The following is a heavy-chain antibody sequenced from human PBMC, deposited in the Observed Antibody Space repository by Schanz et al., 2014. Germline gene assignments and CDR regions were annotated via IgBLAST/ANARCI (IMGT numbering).Heavy chain of an antibody. CDR2: IMPLRGIG. D-gene: IGHD6-19*01. Sequence: QVQLVQSGPEVKKPGSSVKVSCQAFGDTFSKYNILWVRQVPGQGLEWLGRIMPLRGIGNNAWKFQDRLTITAAKSMNITYRELSSLGTEDTAVYYCTRLRRADPNGFDVWGQGTTVTVS. J-gene: IGHJ6*02. CDR1: GDTFSKYN. V-gene: IGHV1-69*02. CDR3: TRLRRADPNGFDV.